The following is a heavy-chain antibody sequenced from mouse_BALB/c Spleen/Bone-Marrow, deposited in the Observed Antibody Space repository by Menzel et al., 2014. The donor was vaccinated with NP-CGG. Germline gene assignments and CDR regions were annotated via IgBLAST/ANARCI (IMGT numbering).Heavy chain of an antibody. CDR2: IDPSDSET. J-gene: IGHJ3*01. CDR3: ASPSDGNPFAY. Sequence: VKLVESGPQLVRPGASVKISCKASGYSFTSYRMHWVKQRPGQGLEWIGMIDPSDSETRLNQKFKDKATLTVDKSSSTAYMQLSSPTSEDSAVYYCASPSDGNPFAYWGQGTLVTVSA. CDR1: GYSFTSYR. D-gene: IGHD2-1*01. V-gene: IGHV1S126*01.